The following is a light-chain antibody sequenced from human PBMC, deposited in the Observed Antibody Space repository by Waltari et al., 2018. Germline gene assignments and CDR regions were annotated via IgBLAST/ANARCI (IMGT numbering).Light chain of an antibody. V-gene: IGKV3-15*01. CDR1: QRVSNN. Sequence: EIVMTQSPATLSVSPGERATLSCRASQRVSNNLAWYQQKPGQAPRLLSYGASTRAAGSPARFSGGGYGTEFTLTISSLQSEDFAVYYCQQYNNWPRTFGQGTKLEIK. CDR3: QQYNNWPRT. J-gene: IGKJ2*02. CDR2: GAS.